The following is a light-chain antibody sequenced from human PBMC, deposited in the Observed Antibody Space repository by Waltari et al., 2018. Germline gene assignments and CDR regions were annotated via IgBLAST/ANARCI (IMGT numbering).Light chain of an antibody. CDR1: QSISSW. V-gene: IGKV1-5*03. J-gene: IGKJ4*01. Sequence: CRAGQSISSWLAWYQQKPGKAPKRLIYKSSTLESGVPSRFSGSGSGTEFTLTISSLQPEDFATYYCQQYNSYSLLTFGGGTKVEIK. CDR2: KSS. CDR3: QQYNSYSLLT.